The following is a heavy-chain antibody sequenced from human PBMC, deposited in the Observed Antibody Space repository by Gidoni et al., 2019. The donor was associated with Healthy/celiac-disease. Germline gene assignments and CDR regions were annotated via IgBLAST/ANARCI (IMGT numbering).Heavy chain of an antibody. CDR3: AHSEGIVATSYYWYFDL. J-gene: IGHJ2*01. V-gene: IGHV2-5*01. CDR2: IYWNDDK. Sequence: QITLKESGPTLVKPTQTLTLTCTFSGFSLSTSGVGVGWIRQPPGKALEWLALIYWNDDKRYSPSLKSRLTITKDTSKNQVVLTMTNMDPVDTATYYCAHSEGIVATSYYWYFDLWGRGTLVTVSS. CDR1: GFSLSTSGVG. D-gene: IGHD5-12*01.